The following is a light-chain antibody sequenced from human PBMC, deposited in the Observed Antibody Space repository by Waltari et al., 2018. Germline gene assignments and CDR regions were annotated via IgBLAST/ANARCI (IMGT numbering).Light chain of an antibody. Sequence: DIQMTQSPSTLSASVGDRVTITCRPSQSSSSWLAWYQQKTGKTPKLLIYKASMLKTGVPSRFSGSGSETEFTLTSSGLQPDDFATYYCQEYDSYWTFGQGTKVEIK. CDR1: QSSSSW. CDR2: KAS. V-gene: IGKV1-5*03. CDR3: QEYDSYWT. J-gene: IGKJ1*01.